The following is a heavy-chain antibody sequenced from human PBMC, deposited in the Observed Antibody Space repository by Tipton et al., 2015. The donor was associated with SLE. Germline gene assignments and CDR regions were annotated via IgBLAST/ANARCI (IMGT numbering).Heavy chain of an antibody. Sequence: TLSLTCAVYGGSFIGYYWSWIRQPPGKGLEWIGEINHSGSTNYNPSLKSRVTISVDTSKNQFSLKLSSVTAADTAVYYCARRSIVVVIAIYDAFDIWGQGTMVTVSS. CDR2: INHSGST. J-gene: IGHJ3*02. V-gene: IGHV4-34*01. CDR1: GGSFIGYY. D-gene: IGHD2-21*01. CDR3: ARRSIVVVIAIYDAFDI.